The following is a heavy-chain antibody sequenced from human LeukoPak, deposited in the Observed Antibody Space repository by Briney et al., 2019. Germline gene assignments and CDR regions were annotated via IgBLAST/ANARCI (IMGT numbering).Heavy chain of an antibody. V-gene: IGHV4-4*02. CDR1: GGSISSSNW. CDR2: IYHSGST. D-gene: IGHD4-23*01. CDR3: ARGRSLLIRWAYNWFDP. J-gene: IGHJ5*02. Sequence: TSETLSLTCAVSGGSISSSNWWSWVRQPPGKGLEWIGEIYHSGSTNYNPSLKSRVTISVGKSKNQFSLKLSSVTAADTAVYYCARGRSLLIRWAYNWFDPWGQGTLVTVSS.